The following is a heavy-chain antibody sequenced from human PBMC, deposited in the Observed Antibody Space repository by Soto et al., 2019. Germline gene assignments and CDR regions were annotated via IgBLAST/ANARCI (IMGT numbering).Heavy chain of an antibody. Sequence: QVQLVESGGGVVQPGGSLRLSCAASGFIFSAYSMHWVRQAPGKGLESVAVIKHDASQTYYADSVKGRFTISRDDSKNTWYLQVNGLRAEDTALYYCAKAMSTSAWGHFDSWGQGTLVTVSS. V-gene: IGHV3-30*04. CDR3: AKAMSTSAWGHFDS. J-gene: IGHJ4*02. D-gene: IGHD3-16*01. CDR2: IKHDASQT. CDR1: GFIFSAYS.